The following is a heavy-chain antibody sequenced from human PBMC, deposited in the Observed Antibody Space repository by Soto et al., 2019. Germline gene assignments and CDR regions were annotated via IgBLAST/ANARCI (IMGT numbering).Heavy chain of an antibody. Sequence: QVQLVQSGAEVKKPGASVKVSCTASGYTFTSYYVHWVRQAPGQGLEWMGMINPSGGTTTYAQRFQGRVTMTRDTSTSTVYMELSSLRSEDTAVYYCARDSRALLWFGELYPYGMDVWGQGTTVTVSS. D-gene: IGHD3-10*01. CDR2: INPSGGTT. V-gene: IGHV1-46*01. CDR1: GYTFTSYY. J-gene: IGHJ6*02. CDR3: ARDSRALLWFGELYPYGMDV.